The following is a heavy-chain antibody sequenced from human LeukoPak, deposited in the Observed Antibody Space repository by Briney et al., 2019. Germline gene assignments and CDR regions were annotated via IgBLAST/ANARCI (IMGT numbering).Heavy chain of an antibody. J-gene: IGHJ4*02. D-gene: IGHD1-1*01. Sequence: GGSLRLSCAASGFTFSNAWMSWVRQAPGKGLEWVGRIKSKTDGGTTDYAAPVKGRFTISRDDSKNTLYLQMNSLKTEDTAVYYCTTDVGYWEREIDYWGQGTLVTVSS. CDR3: TTDVGYWEREIDY. CDR1: GFTFSNAW. V-gene: IGHV3-15*01. CDR2: IKSKTDGGTT.